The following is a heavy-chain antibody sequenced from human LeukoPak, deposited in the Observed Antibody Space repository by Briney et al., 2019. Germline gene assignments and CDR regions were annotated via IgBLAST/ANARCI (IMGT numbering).Heavy chain of an antibody. CDR3: GRNRLGKALDI. D-gene: IGHD7-27*01. J-gene: IGHJ3*02. V-gene: IGHV1-2*02. Sequence: GASAKVSCKASGYTFTDYFIHWVRQVPGQGLEWMGWIGPKSGDTSYSQKFQGRVTVTRDTSISTAYMDLSRLRFDDTAVYYCGRNRLGKALDIWGQGTMVTVSS. CDR1: GYTFTDYF. CDR2: IGPKSGDT.